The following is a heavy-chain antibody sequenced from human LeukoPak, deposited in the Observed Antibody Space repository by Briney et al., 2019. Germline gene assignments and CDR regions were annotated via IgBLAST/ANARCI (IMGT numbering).Heavy chain of an antibody. CDR3: AKDAMRRIAAAGIFDY. Sequence: GGSLRLSCAASGFTFSSCGMHWVRQAPGKGQEWVAFIRYDGSNKYYADSVKGRYTISRDNSKNTLYLQMNSLRAEDTAVYYCAKDAMRRIAAAGIFDYWGQGTLVTVSS. CDR2: IRYDGSNK. D-gene: IGHD6-13*01. J-gene: IGHJ4*02. CDR1: GFTFSSCG. V-gene: IGHV3-30*02.